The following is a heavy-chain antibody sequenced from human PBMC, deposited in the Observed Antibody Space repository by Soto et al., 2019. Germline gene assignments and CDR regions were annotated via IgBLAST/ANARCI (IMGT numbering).Heavy chain of an antibody. CDR1: GYTLTELS. D-gene: IGHD7-27*01. CDR2: FDPEDGET. J-gene: IGHJ4*02. V-gene: IGHV1-24*01. Sequence: AASVKVSCKVSGYTLTELSMHWVRQAPGKGLEWMGGFDPEDGETIYAQKFQGRVTITADESTSTAYMELSSLRSEDTAVYYCARTPGPTEHHNWGSAYYFDYWGQGTLVTVSS. CDR3: ARTPGPTEHHNWGSAYYFDY.